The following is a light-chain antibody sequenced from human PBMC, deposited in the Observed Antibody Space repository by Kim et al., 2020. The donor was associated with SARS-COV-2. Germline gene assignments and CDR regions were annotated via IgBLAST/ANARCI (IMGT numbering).Light chain of an antibody. Sequence: QRVTISCPGSSSNIGAGFDVHWYQHLPGTAPKLLIYGSTNRPSGVPDRFSGSKSGTSASLAITGLQAEDEADYYCQSYDTSLSGWVFGGGTQLTVL. V-gene: IGLV1-40*01. CDR1: SSNIGAGFD. J-gene: IGLJ3*02. CDR2: GST. CDR3: QSYDTSLSGWV.